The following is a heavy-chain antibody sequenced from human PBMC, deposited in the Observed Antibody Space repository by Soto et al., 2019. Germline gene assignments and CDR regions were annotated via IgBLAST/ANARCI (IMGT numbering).Heavy chain of an antibody. CDR1: GFSLSTSGVG. Sequence: QITLKESGPTLVKPTQTLTLTCTFSGFSLSTSGVGVGWIRQPPGKALEWLALIYWDDDKRYSPSLKSRLTITKDTSKNQVXXTXXXMDPVDTATYYCAHRVVDGDYEADAFDIWGQGTMVTVSS. D-gene: IGHD4-17*01. CDR2: IYWDDDK. V-gene: IGHV2-5*02. CDR3: AHRVVDGDYEADAFDI. J-gene: IGHJ3*02.